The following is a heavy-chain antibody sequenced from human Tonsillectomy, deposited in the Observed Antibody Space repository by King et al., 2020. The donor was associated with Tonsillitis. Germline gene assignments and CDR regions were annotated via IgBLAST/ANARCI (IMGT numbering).Heavy chain of an antibody. J-gene: IGHJ1*01. CDR3: ARTDPCSGGSCYSAPY. V-gene: IGHV4-34*01. CDR1: GGSFSGYY. CDR2: INHIGST. Sequence: VQLQQWGAGLLKPSETLSLTCAVYGGSFSGYYWSWIRQPPGKGLEWIGEINHIGSTNYNPSLKTRVTKTVDTSKNQFSLKLSSVTAAATPVYYCARTDPCSGGSCYSAPYWGQGTLVTVSS. D-gene: IGHD2-15*01.